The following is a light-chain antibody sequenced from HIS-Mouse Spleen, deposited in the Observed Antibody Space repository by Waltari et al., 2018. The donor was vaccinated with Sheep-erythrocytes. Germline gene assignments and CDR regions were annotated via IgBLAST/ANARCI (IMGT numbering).Light chain of an antibody. CDR3: CSYAGSYNHV. CDR1: SSDVGGYNY. CDR2: DGS. J-gene: IGLJ1*01. Sequence: QSALTQPRSVSGSPGQSVTISCTGTSSDVGGYNYVSWYQQHPGKAPKLMIYDGSKRPSGVPDRFSGSKSGSTASLTLSGLQAEDEADYYCCSYAGSYNHVFATGTKVTVL. V-gene: IGLV2-11*01.